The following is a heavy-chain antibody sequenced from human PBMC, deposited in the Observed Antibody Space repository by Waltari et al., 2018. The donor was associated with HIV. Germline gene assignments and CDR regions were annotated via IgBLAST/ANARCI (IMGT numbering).Heavy chain of an antibody. J-gene: IGHJ4*02. Sequence: QVQLQESGPGLVKPSETLSLTCAVSDYSISSGYYWGWIRQPPGKGLEGLGSIHHSGTTYYNPSLRSRVTKSVDTSKNLFSLKLTSVTAADTAIYYCAREIQTPGYSNGWYYFDYWGQGTLVTVSS. V-gene: IGHV4-38-2*02. D-gene: IGHD6-19*01. CDR3: AREIQTPGYSNGWYYFDY. CDR2: IHHSGTT. CDR1: DYSISSGYY.